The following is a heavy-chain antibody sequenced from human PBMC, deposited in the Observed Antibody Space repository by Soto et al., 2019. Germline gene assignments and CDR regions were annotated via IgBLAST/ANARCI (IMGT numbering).Heavy chain of an antibody. V-gene: IGHV3-73*02. Sequence: EVQLVESGGGLVQPGGSLKLSCVAPGYTFSGSSIHWVRQASGKGLEWVGRIRDKANNYATSYAASVSGRFTISRYDSKNTEYLQMNSLKTEDTAVYYCTTKDYWGRGTLVTVSS. J-gene: IGHJ4*02. CDR1: GYTFSGSS. CDR2: IRDKANNYAT. CDR3: TTKDY.